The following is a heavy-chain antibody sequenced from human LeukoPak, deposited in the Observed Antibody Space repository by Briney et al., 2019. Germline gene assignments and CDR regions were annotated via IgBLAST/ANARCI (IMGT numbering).Heavy chain of an antibody. CDR2: ISYDGSNK. D-gene: IGHD6-25*01. CDR3: VRDSSGTLAFDI. V-gene: IGHV3-30*03. J-gene: IGHJ3*02. CDR1: GFTFSSYS. Sequence: GGSLRLSCAASGFTFSSYSMNWVRQAPGKGLEWVAVISYDGSNKYYADSVKGRFTISRDNSKNTLYLQMNSLRAEDTAVYYCVRDSSGTLAFDIWGQGTMVTVSS.